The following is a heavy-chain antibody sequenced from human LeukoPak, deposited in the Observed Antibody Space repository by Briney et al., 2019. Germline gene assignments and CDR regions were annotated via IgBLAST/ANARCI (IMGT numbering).Heavy chain of an antibody. D-gene: IGHD2-15*01. Sequence: SETLSLTCTVSGGSVTGYYWTWIRQPAGKGLEWIGRIFTDGGTSYNPSLKSRVTISVDTSKNQFSLKLSSVTAADTAVYYCARTPIVVVVALATGAFDIWGQGTMVTVSS. CDR2: IFTDGGT. J-gene: IGHJ3*02. CDR1: GGSVTGYY. V-gene: IGHV4-4*07. CDR3: ARTPIVVVVALATGAFDI.